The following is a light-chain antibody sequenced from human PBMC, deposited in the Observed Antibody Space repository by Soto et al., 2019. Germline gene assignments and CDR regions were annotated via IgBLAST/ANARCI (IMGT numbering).Light chain of an antibody. J-gene: IGLJ2*01. CDR1: IGSIASSY. CDR3: QSFDINNVV. V-gene: IGLV6-57*04. CDR2: EDS. Sequence: NFMLTQPHSVSESPGKTVTISCTRSIGSIASSYVQWYQQRPGSAPTPVIYEDSQRPSGVPDRFSGSIDSSSNSASLTISRLHTEDEADYYCQSFDINNVVFGGGTKVTVL.